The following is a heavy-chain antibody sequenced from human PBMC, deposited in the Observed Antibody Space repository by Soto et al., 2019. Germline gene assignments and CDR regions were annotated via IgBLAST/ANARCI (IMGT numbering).Heavy chain of an antibody. J-gene: IGHJ3*02. CDR3: ATDTKGYDILPGRTEAFDI. V-gene: IGHV1-24*01. CDR2: FDPEDGET. CDR1: GYTLTELS. D-gene: IGHD3-9*01. Sequence: QVQLVQSVAEVKKPGASVKVSCKVSGYTLTELSMHWVRQAPGKGLEWMGGFDPEDGETIYAQKFQGRVTMTEDTSTETAYMELSSLRSEDTAVYYCATDTKGYDILPGRTEAFDIWCQGTLVTVSS.